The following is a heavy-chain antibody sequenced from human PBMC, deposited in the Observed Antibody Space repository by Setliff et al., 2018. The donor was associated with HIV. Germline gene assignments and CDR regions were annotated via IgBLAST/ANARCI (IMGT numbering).Heavy chain of an antibody. CDR1: GVPLSDYY. J-gene: IGHJ4*02. V-gene: IGHV4-34*01. CDR2: VNHNGNI. Sequence: PSETLSLTCTLNGVPLSDYYWNWIRQSPGKGLVWIVEVNHNGNINYNPSLKSRVTVSVDTSKTQYSLKMISVTAADTAMYYCAISIVGVTSEMYWAQGTLVTVSS. D-gene: IGHD2-21*02. CDR3: AISIVGVTSEMY.